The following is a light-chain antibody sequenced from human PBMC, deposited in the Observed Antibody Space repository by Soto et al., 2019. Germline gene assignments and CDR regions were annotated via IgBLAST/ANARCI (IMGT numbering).Light chain of an antibody. CDR3: QQYGATPGT. CDR2: GAS. V-gene: IGKV3-20*01. CDR1: QSVTNNY. J-gene: IGKJ1*01. Sequence: EIVLTQSPDTLSLSPGERVTLSCRASQSVTNNYLAWYQQKPGQGPRLLIHGASSRAADTPDRFSGSGSGTDFTLTISSLEPEDFALYYCQQYGATPGTFGQGTKLDIK.